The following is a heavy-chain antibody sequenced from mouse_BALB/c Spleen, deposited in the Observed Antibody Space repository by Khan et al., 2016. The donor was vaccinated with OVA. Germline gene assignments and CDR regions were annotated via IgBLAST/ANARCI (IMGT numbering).Heavy chain of an antibody. CDR2: INTHTGEA. J-gene: IGHJ4*01. V-gene: IGHV9-3-1*01. CDR1: GYTFTNYG. CDR3: ARPPYFSYVMVY. Sequence: QVQLQQSGPELQKPGETVKISCKASGYTFTNYGMNWVKQAPGKGLKWMGWINTHTGEATYADDFKGRFALSLETSASTAYLQINSLKNEDTATYFCARPPYFSYVMVYWGQGTSVTVSS. D-gene: IGHD2-10*01.